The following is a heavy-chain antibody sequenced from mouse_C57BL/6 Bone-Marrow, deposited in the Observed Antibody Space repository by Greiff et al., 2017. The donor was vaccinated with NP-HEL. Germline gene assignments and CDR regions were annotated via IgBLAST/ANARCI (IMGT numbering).Heavy chain of an antibody. V-gene: IGHV5-16*01. CDR3: ARSYYGTYAMDY. D-gene: IGHD2-1*01. J-gene: IGHJ4*01. CDR1: GFTFSDYY. CDR2: INYDGSST. Sequence: EVQRVESEGGLVQPGSSMKLSCTASGFTFSDYYMAWVRQVPEKGLEWVANINYDGSSTYYLDSLKSRFIISRDNAKNILYLQMSSLKSEDTATYYCARSYYGTYAMDYWGQGTSVTVSS.